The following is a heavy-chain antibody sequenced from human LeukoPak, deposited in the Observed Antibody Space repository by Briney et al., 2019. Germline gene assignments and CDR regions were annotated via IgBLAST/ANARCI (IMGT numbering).Heavy chain of an antibody. D-gene: IGHD1/OR15-1a*01. CDR3: VREGEHFDY. J-gene: IGHJ4*02. CDR2: MSSDGNAI. V-gene: IGHV3-30-3*01. CDR1: GFAFTAYL. Sequence: GGSLRLSCAASGFAFTAYLIHWVRQPPGKGLEWVAVMSSDGNAIFYADSVRGRFTISRDNSKNTLYLQVNSPRVEDTAVYYCVREGEHFDYWGQGTLVTVSS.